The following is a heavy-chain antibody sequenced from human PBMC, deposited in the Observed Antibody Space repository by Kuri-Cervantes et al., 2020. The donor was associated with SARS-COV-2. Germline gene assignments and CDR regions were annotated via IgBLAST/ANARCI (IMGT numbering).Heavy chain of an antibody. D-gene: IGHD1-26*01. CDR1: GGTFSTHA. CDR2: VIPMFGTT. V-gene: IGHV1-69*06. J-gene: IGHJ6*02. CDR3: ARDRGVEARWEGDYYHVMDV. Sequence: SVKVSCKASGGTFSTHAINWVRQAPGRGLEWMGTVIPMFGTTHHAQRFQGRLTMTADTSTSIAYMTLSSLRSDDTAVYYCARDRGVEARWEGDYYHVMDVWGPGTTVTVSS.